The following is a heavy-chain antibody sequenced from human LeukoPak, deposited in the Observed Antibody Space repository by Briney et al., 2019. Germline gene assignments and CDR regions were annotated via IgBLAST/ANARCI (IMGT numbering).Heavy chain of an antibody. CDR1: GFTFSSYS. D-gene: IGHD4-23*01. V-gene: IGHV3-48*02. Sequence: GGSLRLSCAASGFTFSSYSMNWVRQAPGKGLEWVSYISSSSTIYYADSVKGRFTISRDNAKNSLYLQMNSLRDEDTAVYYCARVNSGDDYWGQGTLVTVSS. CDR3: ARVNSGDDY. CDR2: ISSSSTI. J-gene: IGHJ4*02.